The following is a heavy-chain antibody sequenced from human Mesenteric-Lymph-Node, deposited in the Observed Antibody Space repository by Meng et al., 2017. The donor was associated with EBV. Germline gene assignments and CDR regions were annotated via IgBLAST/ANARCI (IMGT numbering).Heavy chain of an antibody. V-gene: IGHV4-39*07. CDR2: SYYSGST. J-gene: IGHJ4*02. D-gene: IGHD3-10*01. Sequence: LQLKESGPGLVKPAETLSLTCIVTGGSISSSSYYWCWIRQSPGKGLEWIGNSYYSGSTYYNPSLRSRVTIPVATSKNQFSLKLNSVTAADTAVYYCARMGSGAWRYNTDYWGQGTLVTVSS. CDR1: GGSISSSSYY. CDR3: ARMGSGAWRYNTDY.